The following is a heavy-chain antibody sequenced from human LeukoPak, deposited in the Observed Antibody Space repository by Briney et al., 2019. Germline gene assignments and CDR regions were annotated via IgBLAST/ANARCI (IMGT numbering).Heavy chain of an antibody. Sequence: ASVKVSCKVSGYSLTELSIQWVRQTPGQRLEWMGGFDAEDGKTIYAQKFQGRVTMTEDTSIDTAYMDLSRLSSEDTAMYYCAAAPQTYYYDSGDYYSDYWGQGTLVTVSS. CDR2: FDAEDGKT. V-gene: IGHV1-24*01. D-gene: IGHD3-22*01. CDR1: GYSLTELS. J-gene: IGHJ4*02. CDR3: AAAPQTYYYDSGDYYSDY.